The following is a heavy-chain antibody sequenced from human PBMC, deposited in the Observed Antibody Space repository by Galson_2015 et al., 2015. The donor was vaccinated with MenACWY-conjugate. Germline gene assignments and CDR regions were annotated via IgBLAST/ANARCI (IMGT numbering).Heavy chain of an antibody. CDR3: ARGGPSAMIHGFDY. V-gene: IGHV3-21*01. Sequence: SLRLSCATSGFTFNNYDMNWVRQAPGKGLEWVSSISTSSTNIYYADSVKGRFTISRDNAKNSVYLQMNSLRAEDTAVYFCARGGPSAMIHGFDYWGQGTLVTVSS. D-gene: IGHD2-2*01. CDR1: GFTFNNYD. CDR2: ISTSSTNI. J-gene: IGHJ4*02.